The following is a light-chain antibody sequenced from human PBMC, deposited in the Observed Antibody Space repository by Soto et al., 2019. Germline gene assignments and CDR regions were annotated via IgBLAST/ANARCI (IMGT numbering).Light chain of an antibody. J-gene: IGKJ5*01. CDR2: GAS. Sequence: DIVLTQSPGTLSLSPWERATLSCRASQSVSGSHLAWYQHKVGRAPRLLIYGASSRATGIPDRVSGSGSGTEFTLTINSLQAEDCAVYYCQQYYNWPRTFGQGTRLEIK. CDR3: QQYYNWPRT. CDR1: QSVSGSH. V-gene: IGKV3-20*01.